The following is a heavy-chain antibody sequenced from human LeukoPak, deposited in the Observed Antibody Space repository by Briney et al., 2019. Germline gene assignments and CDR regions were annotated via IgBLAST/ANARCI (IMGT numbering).Heavy chain of an antibody. CDR3: ARVVGRELPAEDWFDP. V-gene: IGHV4-39*01. D-gene: IGHD1-26*01. CDR2: IYYSGST. CDR1: GGSISSSNYY. Sequence: SETLSLTCTVSGGSISSSNYYWGWIRQPPGKGLEYIASIYYSGSTYYNPSLKSRVTIPVDTSKNQFSLQLNSVTPEDTAVYYCARVVGRELPAEDWFDPWGQGTLVTVSS. J-gene: IGHJ5*02.